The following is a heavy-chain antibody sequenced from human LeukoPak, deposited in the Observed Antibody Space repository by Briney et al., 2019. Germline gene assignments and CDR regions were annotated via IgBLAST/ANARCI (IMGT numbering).Heavy chain of an antibody. V-gene: IGHV4-38-2*01. CDR2: ISQSGNT. Sequence: PSETLSLTCSVSGYSIRSGYSWGWIRQPPWKGLEWIGSISQSGNTYYNPSLKSRVTISLHTSKNQFSLKLNSVTAADTAVYFCARSMISMLKVDWFDPWGQGTLVTVSS. J-gene: IGHJ5*02. CDR1: GYSIRSGYS. CDR3: ARSMISMLKVDWFDP. D-gene: IGHD3-16*01.